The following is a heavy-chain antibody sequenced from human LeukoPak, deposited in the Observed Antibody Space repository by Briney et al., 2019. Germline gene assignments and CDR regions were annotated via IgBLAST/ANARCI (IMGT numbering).Heavy chain of an antibody. CDR2: INPNSGGT. CDR3: AREPLALRSIAARPGYWFDP. Sequence: SVKVSCKASGSTFTGYYMHWVRQAPGQGLEWMGWINPNSGGTNYAQKFQGRVTMTRDTSISTAYMELSRLRSDDTAVYYCAREPLALRSIAARPGYWFDPWGQGTLVTVSS. D-gene: IGHD6-6*01. CDR1: GSTFTGYY. J-gene: IGHJ5*02. V-gene: IGHV1-2*02.